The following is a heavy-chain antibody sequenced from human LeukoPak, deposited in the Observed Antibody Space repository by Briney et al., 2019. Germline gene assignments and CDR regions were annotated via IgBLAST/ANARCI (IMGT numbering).Heavy chain of an antibody. CDR3: ARVASYAFDI. Sequence: GGSLRLSCAASDFSFITYAMSWVRQAPGKGLEWVSTISGGGDATYYADSVKGRFTISRDNSKNTLYLQMNSLRAEDTAVYYCARVASYAFDIWGQGTMVTVSS. J-gene: IGHJ3*02. D-gene: IGHD6-6*01. CDR1: DFSFITYA. V-gene: IGHV3-23*01. CDR2: ISGGGDAT.